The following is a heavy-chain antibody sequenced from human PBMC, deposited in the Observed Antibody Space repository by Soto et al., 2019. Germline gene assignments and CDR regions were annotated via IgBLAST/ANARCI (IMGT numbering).Heavy chain of an antibody. D-gene: IGHD6-13*01. CDR2: IYYSGST. V-gene: IGHV4-59*01. CDR1: GGSISSYY. Sequence: NPSETLSLTCTVSGGSISSYYWSWIRQPPGKGLEWIGYIYYSGSTNYNPSLKSRVTISVDTSKNQFSLKLSSVTAADTAVYYCARVIIAAAGENYYYYYGMDVWGQGTTVTDSS. CDR3: ARVIIAAAGENYYYYYGMDV. J-gene: IGHJ6*02.